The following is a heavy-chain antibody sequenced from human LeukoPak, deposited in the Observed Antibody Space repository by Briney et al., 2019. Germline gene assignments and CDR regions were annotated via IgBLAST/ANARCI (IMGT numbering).Heavy chain of an antibody. CDR1: GYSFTTYW. J-gene: IGHJ4*02. V-gene: IGHV5-51*01. Sequence: GESLKISCKGSGYSFTTYWIGWVRQMPGTGLEWMGFIYPGDSDTRYSPSFQGQVTISADKSITTAYLQWSSLKASDTAMYYCARHLNYYGSGVGDYWGQGTLVTVSS. D-gene: IGHD3-10*01. CDR2: IYPGDSDT. CDR3: ARHLNYYGSGVGDY.